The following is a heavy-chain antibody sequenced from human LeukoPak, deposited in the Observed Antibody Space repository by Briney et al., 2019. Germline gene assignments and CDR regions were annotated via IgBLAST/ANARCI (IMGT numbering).Heavy chain of an antibody. CDR1: GFTFSSYG. CDR2: IASDGSST. Sequence: GGSLRLSCAASGFTFSSYGMNWVRQAPGKGLVWVSRIASDGSSTTYADSVKGRFSISRDNAKNTLYLQMNSLRVEDTAVYYCARGRPHGNDYWGQGTLVTVSS. J-gene: IGHJ4*02. D-gene: IGHD4-23*01. CDR3: ARGRPHGNDY. V-gene: IGHV3-74*01.